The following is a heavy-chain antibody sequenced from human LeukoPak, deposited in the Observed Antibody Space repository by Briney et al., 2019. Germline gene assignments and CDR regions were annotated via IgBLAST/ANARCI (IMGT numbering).Heavy chain of an antibody. Sequence: GGSLRLSCAASGFNFSSYAISWVRQAPGKGLEWVSAISASGGNTYYADSVKGRFTISRDNSKNTLYLQMNSLRAEDTAIYYCAKAIYSSGWHVRDYWGLGTLVTVSS. J-gene: IGHJ4*02. D-gene: IGHD6-19*01. CDR3: AKAIYSSGWHVRDY. V-gene: IGHV3-23*01. CDR2: ISASGGNT. CDR1: GFNFSSYA.